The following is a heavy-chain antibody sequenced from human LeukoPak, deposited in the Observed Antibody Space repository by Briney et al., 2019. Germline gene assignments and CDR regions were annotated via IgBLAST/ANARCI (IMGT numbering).Heavy chain of an antibody. V-gene: IGHV3-13*04. CDR2: IGTKKAT. Sequence: PGGSLRLSCEASGFTFSSYDMHWVPQVTGKGLEWVSYIGTKKATNYPDSVRGRFTTSRENARNSLYLQMNYLRAEDTAVYYCVRAPVGECRSGGCFSSHLDVWGQGTTVIVSS. J-gene: IGHJ6*02. CDR3: VRAPVGECRSGGCFSSHLDV. CDR1: GFTFSSYD. D-gene: IGHD2-15*01.